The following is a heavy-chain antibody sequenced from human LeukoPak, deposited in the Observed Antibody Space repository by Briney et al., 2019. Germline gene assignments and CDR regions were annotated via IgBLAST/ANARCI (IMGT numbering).Heavy chain of an antibody. CDR3: AKDLGYYGSGSYYNQWLFDF. CDR2: IRYDGSNK. V-gene: IGHV3-30*02. CDR1: GFTFSSYG. J-gene: IGHJ4*02. Sequence: GGSLTLSCAASGFTFSSYGMHWVRQAPGKGLEWVAFIRYDGSNKYYADSVKGRFTISRDNSKNTLYLQMNSPRAEDTTVYYCAKDLGYYGSGSYYNQWLFDFWGQGTLVTVSS. D-gene: IGHD3-10*01.